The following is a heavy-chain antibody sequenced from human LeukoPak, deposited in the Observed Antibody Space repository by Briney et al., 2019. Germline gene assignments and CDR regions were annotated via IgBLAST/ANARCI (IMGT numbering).Heavy chain of an antibody. Sequence: VVSVRLSCAASGFTFSVAAMTWVRQAPGKGLEWVSLIGPSCESTYYADSVKGRFTISRDNSKNTLSLQMNSLRVEDTAMYFCAKDIQLSTWGLGTMVTVSS. V-gene: IGHV3-23*01. CDR3: AKDIQLST. CDR2: IGPSCEST. CDR1: GFTFSVAA. J-gene: IGHJ3*01. D-gene: IGHD5-24*01.